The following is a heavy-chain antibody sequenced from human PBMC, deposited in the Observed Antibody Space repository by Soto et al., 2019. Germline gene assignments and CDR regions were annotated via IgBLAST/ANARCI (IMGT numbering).Heavy chain of an antibody. J-gene: IGHJ4*02. D-gene: IGHD6-19*01. CDR1: GGSISSGGYY. CDR3: ARETGYSSGWRQDY. CDR2: IYYSGST. V-gene: IGHV4-31*03. Sequence: SETLSLTCTVSGGSISSGGYYWSWIRQHPGKGLEWIGYIYYSGSTYYNPSPKSRVTISVDTSKNQFSLKLSSVTAADTAVYYCARETGYSSGWRQDYWGQGTLVPVSS.